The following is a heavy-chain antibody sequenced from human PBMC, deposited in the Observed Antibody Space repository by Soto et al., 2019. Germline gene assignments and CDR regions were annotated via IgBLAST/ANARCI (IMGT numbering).Heavy chain of an antibody. CDR1: GYTFTGYY. V-gene: IGHV1-2*04. CDR3: ARRGREGNSYYMDV. D-gene: IGHD3-10*01. CDR2: INPNSGGT. J-gene: IGHJ6*02. Sequence: ASVKVSCKASGYTFTGYYMHWVRQAPGQGLEWMGWINPNSGGTNYAQKFQGWVSMTRDTSISTAYMELSRLRSDDTAVYYCARRGREGNSYYMDVWGQGTTVTVSS.